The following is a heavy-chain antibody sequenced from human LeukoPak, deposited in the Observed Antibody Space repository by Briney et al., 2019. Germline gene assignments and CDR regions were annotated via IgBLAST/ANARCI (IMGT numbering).Heavy chain of an antibody. CDR2: LDPEDGET. J-gene: IGHJ4*02. V-gene: IGHV1-24*01. CDR3: AAGGIYSLLDY. D-gene: IGHD1-26*01. CDR1: GYTLTELP. Sequence: ASVKVSCKVSGYTLTELPMHWVRQAPGKGLEWLGGLDPEDGETIYAQKFQGRLTMTEDTSTDTAYMELSSLRSEDTAVYYCAAGGIYSLLDYWGQGTLVTVSS.